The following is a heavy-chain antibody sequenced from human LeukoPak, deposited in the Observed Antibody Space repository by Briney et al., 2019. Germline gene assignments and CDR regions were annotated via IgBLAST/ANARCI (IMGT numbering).Heavy chain of an antibody. D-gene: IGHD2-21*02. CDR1: GFTFSSYA. V-gene: IGHV3-30-3*01. CDR2: ISYDGSNE. Sequence: GRSLRLSCAASGFTFSSYAMHWVRQAPGKGLEWVAVISYDGSNEYYADSVKGRFTISRDNSKNTLYLQMNSLRAEDTAVYYCARDLLARLLLDYWGQGTLSPSPQ. J-gene: IGHJ4*02. CDR3: ARDLLARLLLDY.